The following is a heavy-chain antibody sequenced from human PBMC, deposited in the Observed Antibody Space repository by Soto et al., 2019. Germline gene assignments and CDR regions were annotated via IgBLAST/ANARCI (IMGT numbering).Heavy chain of an antibody. CDR2: IYWDDDK. CDR1: GFSLSTSGVG. D-gene: IGHD3-3*01. J-gene: IGHJ5*02. V-gene: IGHV2-5*02. CDR3: AHSPCITIFGVVISKPWFDP. Sequence: SGPTVVNPTQTLTVTCTFSGFSLSTSGVGLGWIRQPPVKSLEWLALIYWDDDKRYSPSLKSRLTITKDTSKNQVVLTMTNMDPVDTATYYCAHSPCITIFGVVISKPWFDPWGQGTLVTVSS.